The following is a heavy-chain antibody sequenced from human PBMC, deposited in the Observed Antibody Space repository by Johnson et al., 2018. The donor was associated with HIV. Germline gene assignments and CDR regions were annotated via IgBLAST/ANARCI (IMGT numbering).Heavy chain of an antibody. J-gene: IGHJ3*02. CDR2: IGTAGDT. Sequence: MLLVESGGGLIQPGGSLRLSCAASGFTFSSYDMHWVRQATGKGLEWVSAIGTAGDTYYPGSVKGRFTISRDNSKNTLYLQMNSLRAEDTAVYYCVRPAAAGRDDAFDIWGQGTMVTVSS. D-gene: IGHD6-13*01. CDR3: VRPAAAGRDDAFDI. CDR1: GFTFSSYD. V-gene: IGHV3-13*01.